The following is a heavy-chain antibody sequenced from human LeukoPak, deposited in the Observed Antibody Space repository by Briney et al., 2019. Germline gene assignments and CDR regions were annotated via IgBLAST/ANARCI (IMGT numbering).Heavy chain of an antibody. CDR3: AKDVCTSPRCLLYFDS. V-gene: IGHV3-23*01. Sequence: GGSLRLSCTTSGFAFSNYAMNWVRQAPGKGPEWVSGISGFNTYYSDSVKGRFTIFRDNSKNVLYLQMDRLRAEDTAVYSCAKDVCTSPRCLLYFDSWGQGTLVTVSS. J-gene: IGHJ4*02. CDR1: GFAFSNYA. D-gene: IGHD2-8*01. CDR2: ISGFNT.